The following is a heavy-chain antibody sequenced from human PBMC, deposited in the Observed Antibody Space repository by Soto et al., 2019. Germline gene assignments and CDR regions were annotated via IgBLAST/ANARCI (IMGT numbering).Heavy chain of an antibody. CDR3: AKERGIAAAGNMYYFDY. Sequence: ASVKVSCKASGYTFMSYPLHWVRQAPGQRPEWMGWINAGDDITQFSQKFQGRLTFTRDTSASTGYMELRSLRAEDTAVYYCAKERGIAAAGNMYYFDYWGQGTLVTLSS. CDR1: GYTFMSYP. D-gene: IGHD6-13*01. CDR2: INAGDDIT. J-gene: IGHJ4*02. V-gene: IGHV1-3*01.